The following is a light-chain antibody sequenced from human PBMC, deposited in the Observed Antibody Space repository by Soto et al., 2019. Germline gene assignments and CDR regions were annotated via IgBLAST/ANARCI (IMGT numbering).Light chain of an antibody. CDR1: QGISSH. CDR2: GAS. Sequence: IQLTQSPSSLSASLGDRVTITCRASQGISSHLAWYQQRPGKAPVLLIYGASNLQSGVPSRFSGSGSGTAFTLTISSLQPEDFATYYCQQFSGYPLTFGQGTRLEIK. J-gene: IGKJ5*01. CDR3: QQFSGYPLT. V-gene: IGKV1-9*01.